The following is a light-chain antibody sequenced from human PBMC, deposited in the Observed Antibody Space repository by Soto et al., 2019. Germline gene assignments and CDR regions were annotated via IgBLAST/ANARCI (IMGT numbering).Light chain of an antibody. J-gene: IGKJ2*02. CDR1: QSVSSN. CDR2: GAS. Sequence: EIVMTQSPATLSVSPGERATLSCRASQSVSSNLAWYQQQPGQAPRLLIYGASTRATGIPARFSGSGSGTEFTLTISSLQSEDFAVYYCQQYNNWPPCTVGQGTKLEIK. CDR3: QQYNNWPPCT. V-gene: IGKV3-15*01.